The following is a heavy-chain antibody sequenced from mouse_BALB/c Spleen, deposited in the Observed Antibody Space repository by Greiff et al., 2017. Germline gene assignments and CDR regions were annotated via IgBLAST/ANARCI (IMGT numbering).Heavy chain of an antibody. CDR1: GYSITSGYY. CDR3: ATNWDYAMDY. CDR2: ISYDGSN. Sequence: VQLKESGPGLVKPSQSLSLTCSVTGYSITSGYYWNWIRQFPGNKLEWMGYISYDGSNNYNPSLKNRISITRDTSKNQFFLKLNSVTTEDTATYYCATNWDYAMDYWGQGTSVTVSS. D-gene: IGHD4-1*01. J-gene: IGHJ4*01. V-gene: IGHV3-6*02.